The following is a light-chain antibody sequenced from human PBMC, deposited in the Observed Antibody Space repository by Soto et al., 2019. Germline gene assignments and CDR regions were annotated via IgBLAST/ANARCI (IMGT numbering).Light chain of an antibody. J-gene: IGKJ5*01. Sequence: EIVLTQSPGSLSLSPGERATLSCRASQSVTTNYLAWYQQKPGQAPRLLIYGASSGATGIPDRFSGSGSGTDFTLTISRMEPEDFAVYYCQEYGSSPVTFGQGTRLYIK. CDR3: QEYGSSPVT. V-gene: IGKV3-20*01. CDR1: QSVTTNY. CDR2: GAS.